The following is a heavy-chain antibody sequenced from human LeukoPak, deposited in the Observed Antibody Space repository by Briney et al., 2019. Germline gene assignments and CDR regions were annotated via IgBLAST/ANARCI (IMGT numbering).Heavy chain of an antibody. CDR3: ARDIVVVPAAISLDY. CDR2: ISAYNGNT. Sequence: ASVKVSCRASGYTFTSYGISWVRQAPGQGLEWMGWISAYNGNTNYAQKLQGRVTMTTDTSTSTAYMELRSLRSDDTAVYYCARDIVVVPAAISLDYWGQRTLVTVSS. CDR1: GYTFTSYG. V-gene: IGHV1-18*01. J-gene: IGHJ4*02. D-gene: IGHD2-2*02.